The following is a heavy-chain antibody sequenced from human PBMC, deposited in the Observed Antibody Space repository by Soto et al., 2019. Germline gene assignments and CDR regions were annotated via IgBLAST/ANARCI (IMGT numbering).Heavy chain of an antibody. CDR3: ARQDGDAPFDY. D-gene: IGHD4-17*01. J-gene: IGHJ4*02. CDR1: GGSISSYY. CDR2: IYYSGST. V-gene: IGHV4-59*01. Sequence: PSETLSLTCTVSGGSISSYYWSWIRQPPGKGLEWIGYIYYSGSTNYNPSLKSRVTISVDTSKNQFSLKLSSVTAADTAVYYCARQDGDAPFDYWGQGTLVTVSS.